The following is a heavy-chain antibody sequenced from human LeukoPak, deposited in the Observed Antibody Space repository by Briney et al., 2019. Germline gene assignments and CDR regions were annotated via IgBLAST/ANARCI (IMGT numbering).Heavy chain of an antibody. CDR3: ARDNSWNDDWFDP. J-gene: IGHJ5*02. V-gene: IGHV4-34*01. CDR1: GGSFSGYY. Sequence: RPSETLSLTCAVYGGSFSGYYWSWIRQPPGKGLEWIGSINRSGSTNYNPSLKSRVTISIDTSKNQFSLKRSSVTGADTAVYYCARDNSWNDDWFDPWGEGTLVTVSS. D-gene: IGHD1-20*01. CDR2: INRSGST.